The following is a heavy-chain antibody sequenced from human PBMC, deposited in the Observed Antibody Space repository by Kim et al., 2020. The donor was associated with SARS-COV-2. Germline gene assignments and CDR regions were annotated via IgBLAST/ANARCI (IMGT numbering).Heavy chain of an antibody. V-gene: IGHV3-23*01. CDR1: GFTFSRYA. J-gene: IGHJ6*02. CDR3: AKSGTTVDNPGLDYYYHGMDA. D-gene: IGHD4-4*01. CDR2: MGGGGGIT. Sequence: GGSLRLSCAASGFTFSRYAMNWVRQAPGKGPECVSVMGGGGGITYYADSVKGRFTISRDNSKNTLYLYMNKLRAEDTAVYYCAKSGTTVDNPGLDYYYHGMDAWGQGATVTVSS.